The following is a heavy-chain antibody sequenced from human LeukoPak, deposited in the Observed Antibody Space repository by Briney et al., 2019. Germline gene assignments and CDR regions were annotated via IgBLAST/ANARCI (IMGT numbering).Heavy chain of an antibody. CDR3: AKDLDIVATITGN. J-gene: IGHJ4*02. CDR2: ISSSSSTI. V-gene: IGHV3-11*01. D-gene: IGHD5-12*01. CDR1: GFTFSDFY. Sequence: GGSLRLSCVASGFTFSDFYMSWIRQAPGKGLEWVAYISSSSSTIYYADSVKGRFTISRDNAKNSLYLQMNSLRAEDTAVYYCAKDLDIVATITGNWGQGTLVTVSS.